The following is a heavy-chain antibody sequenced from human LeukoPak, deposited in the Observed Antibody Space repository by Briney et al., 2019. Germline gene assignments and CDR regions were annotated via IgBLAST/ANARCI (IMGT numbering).Heavy chain of an antibody. CDR3: ARQGDYGGIFDAFDI. D-gene: IGHD4-23*01. V-gene: IGHV5-51*01. J-gene: IGHJ3*02. CDR1: GYSFTNYW. CDR2: IYPGDSDT. Sequence: GESLKISCKGFGYSFTNYWIGWVRQMPGKGLELMGIIYPGDSDTRYSPSFQGQVTISADKSISTAYLQWGSLKASDTAMYYCARQGDYGGIFDAFDIWGQGTMVTVSS.